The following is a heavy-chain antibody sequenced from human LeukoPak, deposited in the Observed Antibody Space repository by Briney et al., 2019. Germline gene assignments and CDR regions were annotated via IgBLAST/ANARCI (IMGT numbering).Heavy chain of an antibody. Sequence: GGSLRLSCAASGFTFSSYAVSWVRQAPGKGLEWVSAISGSGGSTYYADSVKGRFTISRDNSKNTLYLQMNSLRAEDTAVYYCAKVIRPGYSYGSGDAFDIWGQGTMVTVSS. J-gene: IGHJ3*02. V-gene: IGHV3-23*01. CDR2: ISGSGGST. D-gene: IGHD5-18*01. CDR1: GFTFSSYA. CDR3: AKVIRPGYSYGSGDAFDI.